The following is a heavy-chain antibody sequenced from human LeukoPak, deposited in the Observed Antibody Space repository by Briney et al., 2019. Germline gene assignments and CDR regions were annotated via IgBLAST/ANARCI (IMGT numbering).Heavy chain of an antibody. D-gene: IGHD4/OR15-4a*01. J-gene: IGHJ4*02. V-gene: IGHV4-59*12. CDR1: GGSISSYY. CDR3: ARDANFLDY. CDR2: IYYSGST. Sequence: SETLSLTCTVSGGSISSYYWSWIRQPPGKGLEWIGYIYYSGSTYYNPSLKSRVTISVDTSKNQFSLKLSSVTAADTAVYYCARDANFLDYWGQGTLVTVSS.